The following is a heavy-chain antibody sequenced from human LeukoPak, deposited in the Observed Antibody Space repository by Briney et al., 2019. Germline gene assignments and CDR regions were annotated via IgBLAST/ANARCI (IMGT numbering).Heavy chain of an antibody. CDR3: ARALLRGRIGSNYYYYYGMDV. CDR2: INHSGST. CDR1: GGSFSGYY. J-gene: IGHJ6*02. D-gene: IGHD3-10*01. V-gene: IGHV4-34*01. Sequence: SSETLSLTCAVYGGSFSGYYCSWIRQPPGKGLEWIGEINHSGSTNYNPSLKSRATISVDTSNNQFSLKLSSVTAADKAVSYCARALLRGRIGSNYYYYYGMDVWGQGTTVTVPS.